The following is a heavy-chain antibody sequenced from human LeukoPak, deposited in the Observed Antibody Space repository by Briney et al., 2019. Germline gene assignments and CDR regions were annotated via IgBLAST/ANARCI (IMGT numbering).Heavy chain of an antibody. D-gene: IGHD6-13*01. J-gene: IGHJ4*02. CDR1: GGSISSGGYY. CDR3: ASLIAAAPG. Sequence: SETLSLTCTVSGGSISSGGYYWSWIRQPPGKGLEWIGCIYHSGSTYYNPSLKSRVTISVDRSKNQFSLKLSSVTAADTAVYYCASLIAAAPGWGQGTLVTVSS. CDR2: IYHSGST. V-gene: IGHV4-30-2*01.